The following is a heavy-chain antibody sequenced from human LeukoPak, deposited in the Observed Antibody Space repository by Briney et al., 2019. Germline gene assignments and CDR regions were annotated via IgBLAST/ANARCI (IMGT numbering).Heavy chain of an antibody. CDR1: GFTFSHAW. V-gene: IGHV3-15*01. J-gene: IGHJ4*02. CDR2: IKTRTDSGPT. Sequence: GGSLRLSCVASGFTFSHAWMSWVRQAPGKGLEWVGRIKTRTDSGPTDYAAPVKGRFSISRDDSKNILYLQMNSLKTEDTAMYYCITEPSCLGNGWGQGTLVTVSS. D-gene: IGHD7-27*01. CDR3: ITEPSCLGNG.